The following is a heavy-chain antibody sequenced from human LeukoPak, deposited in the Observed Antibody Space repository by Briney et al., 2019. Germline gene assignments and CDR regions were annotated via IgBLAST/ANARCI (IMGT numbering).Heavy chain of an antibody. V-gene: IGHV1-69*13. CDR1: GGTFSSYA. D-gene: IGHD3-10*01. J-gene: IGHJ5*02. CDR2: IIPIFGTA. Sequence: ASVKVSCKASGGTFSSYAISWVRQAPGQGLEWMGGIIPIFGTANYAQKFQGRVTITADESTSTAYMELRSLRSDDTAVYYCARTESVGSMVRGVIITVFDPWGQGTLVTVSS. CDR3: ARTESVGSMVRGVIITVFDP.